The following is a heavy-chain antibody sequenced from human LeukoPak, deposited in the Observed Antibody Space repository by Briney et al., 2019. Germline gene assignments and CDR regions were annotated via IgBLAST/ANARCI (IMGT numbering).Heavy chain of an antibody. CDR1: GFTFRSYG. V-gene: IGHV3-30*18. D-gene: IGHD6-13*01. J-gene: IGHJ4*02. Sequence: PGRSLRLSCAASGFTFRSYGMHWVRQAPGKGLEWEAVISDDGRNKYYADSVKGRFTISRDDSKNTLYLQMNSLRAEDTAMYFCAKDRSRTWSFDYWGQGTLVTVSS. CDR3: AKDRSRTWSFDY. CDR2: ISDDGRNK.